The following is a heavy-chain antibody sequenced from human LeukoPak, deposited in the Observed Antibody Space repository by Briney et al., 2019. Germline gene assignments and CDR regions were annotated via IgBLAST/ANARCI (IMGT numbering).Heavy chain of an antibody. CDR2: ISGSSTYK. CDR1: GFTLSIYS. D-gene: IGHD6-13*01. CDR3: AREPAAGTPPGY. V-gene: IGHV3-21*01. Sequence: GGSLRLSCAASGFTLSIYSMNWVRQAPGKGLEWVSSISGSSTYKYYADSVKGRFTISRDNAKNSLYLQMNSLRAEDTAVYYCAREPAAGTPPGYWGQGTLVSVSS. J-gene: IGHJ4*02.